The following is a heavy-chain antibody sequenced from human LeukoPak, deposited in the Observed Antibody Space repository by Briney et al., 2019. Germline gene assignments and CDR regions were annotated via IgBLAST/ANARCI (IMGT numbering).Heavy chain of an antibody. CDR2: VDPNNGAI. D-gene: IGHD5-12*01. Sequence: ASVNVSCKASGYSFTGLTAYFIQWVRQAPGQGLEWMGWVDPNNGAISYMQKFEGRLTMTTDTSISTAYMELNRLRSDDTAIYYCAKSQSALRGADPFDVWGQGTVVSVST. CDR3: AKSQSALRGADPFDV. V-gene: IGHV1-2*02. CDR1: GYSFTGLTAYF. J-gene: IGHJ3*01.